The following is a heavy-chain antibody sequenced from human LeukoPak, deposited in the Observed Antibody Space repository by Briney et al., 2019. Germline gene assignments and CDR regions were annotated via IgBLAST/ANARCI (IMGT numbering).Heavy chain of an antibody. V-gene: IGHV3-74*03. D-gene: IGHD1-26*01. J-gene: IGHJ1*01. CDR1: GFTFSSNW. Sequence: ETGGSLRLSCAASGFTFSSNWMHWVRHAPGKGLVWISRINGDGRIIEHAESVKGRFTISRNNADNTLHLQMNSLRAEDTAVYHCVREVGAPGSFQHWGQGAPVTVSS. CDR3: VREVGAPGSFQH. CDR2: INGDGRII.